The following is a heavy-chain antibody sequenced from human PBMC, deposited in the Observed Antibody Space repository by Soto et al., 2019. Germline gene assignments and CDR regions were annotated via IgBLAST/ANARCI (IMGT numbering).Heavy chain of an antibody. CDR1: GGSIRSGGYY. CDR2: IYYSGNT. V-gene: IGHV4-31*03. Sequence: SETLSLTCTVSGGSIRSGGYYWSWVRQNPRRGLEWIGNIYYSGNTYYNPSLKSRLTISVDTSKNQFSLNLSSVTAADTAVYYCARDRLMATAGTARHYFGLDVWGQGTRVTAPQ. D-gene: IGHD5-18*01. CDR3: ARDRLMATAGTARHYFGLDV. J-gene: IGHJ6*01.